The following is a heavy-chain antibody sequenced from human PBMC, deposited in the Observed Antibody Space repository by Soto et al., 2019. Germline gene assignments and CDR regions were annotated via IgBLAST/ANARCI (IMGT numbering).Heavy chain of an antibody. D-gene: IGHD1-20*01. CDR3: ARQTNFHGNNRFFDY. V-gene: IGHV4-39*01. Sequence: QVQLQESGPGLVKPSETLSLTCTVSGASIYSSSYSWGWIRQPPGKGLEWIGSIYYSGSTSYNLSLKSRVTISVDTSKSQFSLKLTSVTAADTAVFYCARQTNFHGNNRFFDYRGQGTLVTVSS. CDR1: GASIYSSSYS. J-gene: IGHJ4*02. CDR2: IYYSGST.